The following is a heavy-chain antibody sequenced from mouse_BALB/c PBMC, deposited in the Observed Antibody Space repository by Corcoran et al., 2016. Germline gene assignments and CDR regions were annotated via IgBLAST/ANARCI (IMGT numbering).Heavy chain of an antibody. V-gene: IGHV9-3-1*01. J-gene: IGHJ3*01. D-gene: IGHD2-4*01. CDR1: GYTFTNYG. CDR3: ARGDYDERVWFAY. Sequence: QIQLVQSGPELKKPGETVKISCKASGYTFTNYGMNWVKQAPGKGLKWMGWINTYTGEPTYADDFKGRFAFSLETSASTAYLQINNLKNEDTATYFCARGDYDERVWFAYWGQGTLVTVSA. CDR2: INTYTGEP.